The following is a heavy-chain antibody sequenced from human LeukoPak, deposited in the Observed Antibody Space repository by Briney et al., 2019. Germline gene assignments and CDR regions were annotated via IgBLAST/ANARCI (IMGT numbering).Heavy chain of an antibody. J-gene: IGHJ5*02. CDR1: GGSISSSNW. CDR2: IYHSGST. V-gene: IGHV4-4*02. D-gene: IGHD6-13*01. Sequence: PSETLSLTCAVSGGSISSSNWWSWVRQPPGKGLEWIGEIYHSGSTNYNPSLKSRVTISVDKSKNQFSLKLSSVTAADTAVYYCARRLIAAAGTPTTRRAAEFDPWGQGTLVTVSS. CDR3: ARRLIAAAGTPTTRRAAEFDP.